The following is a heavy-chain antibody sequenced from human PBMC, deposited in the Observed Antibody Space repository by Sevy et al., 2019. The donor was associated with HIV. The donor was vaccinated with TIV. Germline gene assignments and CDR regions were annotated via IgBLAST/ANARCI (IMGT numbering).Heavy chain of an antibody. Sequence: ASVKVSCKTSGYIFTNSGITWVPQAPGQGLEWMGWIGVYNGNLKYAQKFQGRVTMTTDTSTSTAYMELTSLRSDDTGVYYCARVPTYHYGSATYFDYWGQRTLVTVSS. J-gene: IGHJ4*02. V-gene: IGHV1-18*01. D-gene: IGHD3-10*01. CDR2: IGVYNGNL. CDR3: ARVPTYHYGSATYFDY. CDR1: GYIFTNSG.